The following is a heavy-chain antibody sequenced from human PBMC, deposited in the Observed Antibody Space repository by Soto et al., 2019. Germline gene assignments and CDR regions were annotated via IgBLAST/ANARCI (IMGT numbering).Heavy chain of an antibody. J-gene: IGHJ4*02. D-gene: IGHD6-6*01. Sequence: ASVKVSCKASGYTFSNYGISWLRQAPGQGLEWMGWISAYNRNADYAQKLQGRLTITTDTSTSTAYMELRSLRSDDTAVYYCASRSGQLPYYFDYWGQGTLVTVSS. CDR1: GYTFSNYG. V-gene: IGHV1-18*01. CDR3: ASRSGQLPYYFDY. CDR2: ISAYNRNA.